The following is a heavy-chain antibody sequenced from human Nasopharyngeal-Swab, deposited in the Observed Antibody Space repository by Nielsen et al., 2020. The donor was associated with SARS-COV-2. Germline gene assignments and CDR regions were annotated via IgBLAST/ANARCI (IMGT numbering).Heavy chain of an antibody. CDR2: TNSDGSRT. V-gene: IGHV3-74*01. J-gene: IGHJ4*02. D-gene: IGHD5-18*01. Sequence: GESLKISCAASGFTFNSYWMHWVRQAPGKGLVWVSRTNSDGSRTSYADSVKGRFTISRDNAKNTLYLQMNSLRAEDTAVYYCSRDPFGAMVDYFDYWGQGTLVTVSS. CDR1: GFTFNSYW. CDR3: SRDPFGAMVDYFDY.